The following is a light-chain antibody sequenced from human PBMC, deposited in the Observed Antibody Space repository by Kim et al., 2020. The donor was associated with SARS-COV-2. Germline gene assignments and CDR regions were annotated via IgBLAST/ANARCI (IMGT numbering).Light chain of an antibody. V-gene: IGLV3-19*01. CDR2: GKN. J-gene: IGLJ1*01. CDR1: SLRSYY. Sequence: SSELTQDPAVSVALGQTVRITCQGDSLRSYYASWYQQKPGQAPVLVIYGKNNRPSGIPDRFSGSSSGNTASLTITGAQAEDEAYHYCNSRGSSGNHSFGT. CDR3: NSRGSSGNHS.